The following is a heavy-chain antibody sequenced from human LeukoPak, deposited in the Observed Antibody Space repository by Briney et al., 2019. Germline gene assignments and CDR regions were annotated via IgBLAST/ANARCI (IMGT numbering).Heavy chain of an antibody. CDR1: GGSITSGSYY. Sequence: PSQTPSLTCAVSGGSITSGSYYWTWIRQPAGKGLEWIGRIYTSGSTNYNPYLKSRVTISVDTSKNQFSLNLSSVTAADTAVYYCARELPLAGAYYFDYWGQGTLVTVSS. D-gene: IGHD2-15*01. V-gene: IGHV4-61*02. CDR2: IYTSGST. CDR3: ARELPLAGAYYFDY. J-gene: IGHJ4*02.